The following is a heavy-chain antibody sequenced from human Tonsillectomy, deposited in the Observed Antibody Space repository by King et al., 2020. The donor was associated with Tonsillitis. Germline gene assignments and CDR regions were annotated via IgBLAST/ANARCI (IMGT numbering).Heavy chain of an antibody. D-gene: IGHD6-19*01. CDR3: ARGAIAVADFDS. CDR2: ISGSGTSL. CDR1: GFTFNTYA. V-gene: IGHV3-23*04. Sequence: VQLVESGGGLVQPGGSLRLSCAASGFTFNTYAMSWVRQAPGKGLEWVSTISGSGTSLFYAGSVQGRFTISRDNSKNTLYLQMSSLRVDDTAVYFCARGAIAVADFDSWGQGTLVTVSS. J-gene: IGHJ4*02.